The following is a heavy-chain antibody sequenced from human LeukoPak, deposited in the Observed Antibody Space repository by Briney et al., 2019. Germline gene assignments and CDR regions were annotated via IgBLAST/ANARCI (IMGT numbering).Heavy chain of an antibody. CDR2: IHYSGGT. CDR1: GGSISSFY. J-gene: IGHJ4*02. V-gene: IGHV4-59*01. D-gene: IGHD4-23*01. CDR3: ARGHLDYGGNSGGYYFDY. Sequence: SETLSLTCTVSGGSISSFYWSWIRQPPGKGLEWIGYIHYSGGTNYNPSLKSRVTISVDTSKNQFSLKLSSVTAADTAVYYCARGHLDYGGNSGGYYFDYWGQGTLVTVSS.